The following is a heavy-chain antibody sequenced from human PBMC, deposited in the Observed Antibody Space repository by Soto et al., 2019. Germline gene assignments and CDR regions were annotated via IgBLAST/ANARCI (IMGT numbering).Heavy chain of an antibody. V-gene: IGHV3-30-3*01. CDR3: ARYREFGETYYGMDV. Sequence: QVQLVESGGGVVQPGRSLRLSCAASGFTFSSYAMHWVRQAPGKGLEWVAVISYDGSNKYYADSVKGRFTISRDNSKNTLYLQMNSLRAEDTAVYYCARYREFGETYYGMDVWGQGTTFTVSS. CDR2: ISYDGSNK. J-gene: IGHJ6*02. CDR1: GFTFSSYA. D-gene: IGHD3-10*01.